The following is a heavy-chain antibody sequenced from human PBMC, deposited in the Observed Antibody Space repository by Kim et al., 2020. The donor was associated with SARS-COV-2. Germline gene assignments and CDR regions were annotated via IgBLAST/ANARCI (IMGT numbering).Heavy chain of an antibody. V-gene: IGHV3-11*05. D-gene: IGHD6-13*01. J-gene: IGHJ4*02. CDR2: T. Sequence: TNTADSVKGRFTISRDNAKNSLYLQMNSLRAEDTAVYYCARDPSWYYFDYWGQGTLVTVSS. CDR3: ARDPSWYYFDY.